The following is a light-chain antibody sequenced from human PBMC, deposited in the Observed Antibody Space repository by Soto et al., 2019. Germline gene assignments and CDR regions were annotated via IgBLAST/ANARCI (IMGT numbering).Light chain of an antibody. CDR3: QQYNKWPLT. V-gene: IGKV3D-15*01. Sequence: EVVMTQSPGTLSVSPGETATLSCRASQSVSSHIAWFQQKPGLAPRLLIYGPSTRATGIPANFSGSGSGTEFTLTIHYVRSDDSAVYYCQQYNKWPLTFGGGTKVEIK. CDR2: GPS. CDR1: QSVSSH. J-gene: IGKJ4*01.